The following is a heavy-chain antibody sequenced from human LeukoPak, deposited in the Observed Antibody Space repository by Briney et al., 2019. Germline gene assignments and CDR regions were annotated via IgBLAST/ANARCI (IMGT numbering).Heavy chain of an antibody. CDR1: GFAFSNFA. Sequence: PGGSLRLSCAASGFAFSNFAMHWVRQAPGKGLEWVSSISSSSSYIYYADSVKGRFTISRDNAKNSLYLQMNSLRAEDTAVYYCARNNYYDSSGYSNPFDYWGQGTLVTVSS. D-gene: IGHD3-22*01. CDR2: ISSSSSYI. J-gene: IGHJ4*02. CDR3: ARNNYYDSSGYSNPFDY. V-gene: IGHV3-21*01.